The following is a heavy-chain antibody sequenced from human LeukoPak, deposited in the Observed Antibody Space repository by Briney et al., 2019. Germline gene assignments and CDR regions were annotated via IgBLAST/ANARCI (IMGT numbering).Heavy chain of an antibody. J-gene: IGHJ6*03. CDR3: AKVGFYDYVWGSPMDV. CDR1: GFTFSNFA. V-gene: IGHV3-23*01. Sequence: GGSLRLSCAASGFTFSNFAMSWVRQAPGKGLEWVSGLGGSGGSKHYADSVKGRFTISKDNSKNTLYLQMNSLRAEDTAVYYCAKVGFYDYVWGSPMDVWGKGTTVTVSS. CDR2: LGGSGGSK. D-gene: IGHD3-16*01.